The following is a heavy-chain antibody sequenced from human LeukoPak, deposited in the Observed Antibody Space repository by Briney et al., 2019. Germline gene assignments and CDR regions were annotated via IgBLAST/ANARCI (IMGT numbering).Heavy chain of an antibody. CDR1: GYTFTDFS. CDR2: FNPNLSRS. CDR3: ERDAPVGERAARSNPFEY. Sequence: GASVKVSCKTSGYTFTDFSIHWVRQAPGQHLEWMGYFNPNLSRSKSAQQFQGRVTLTADPSLNTDYMELTRLTSDDAAIYYCERDAPVGERAARSNPFEYWGQGALVTVSS. D-gene: IGHD6-6*01. V-gene: IGHV1-2*02. J-gene: IGHJ4*02.